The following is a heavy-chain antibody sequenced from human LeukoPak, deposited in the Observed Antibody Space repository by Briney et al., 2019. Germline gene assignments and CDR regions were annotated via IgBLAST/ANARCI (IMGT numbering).Heavy chain of an antibody. D-gene: IGHD2/OR15-2a*01. V-gene: IGHV3-74*01. J-gene: IGHJ4*02. CDR3: ASKVQYSFDY. CDR1: GFTFSNYW. Sequence: GGSLRLSCAASGFTFSNYWMHWVRQAPGKGLVWVSRINPDGSSTNYADSVKGRFTISRDNAKNTLHLQMNSLRGEDTAIYYCASKVQYSFDYWGQGTLATVSS. CDR2: INPDGSST.